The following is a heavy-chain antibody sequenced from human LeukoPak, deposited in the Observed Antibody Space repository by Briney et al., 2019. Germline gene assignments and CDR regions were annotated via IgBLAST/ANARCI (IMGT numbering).Heavy chain of an antibody. V-gene: IGHV4-59*01. CDR2: IYYSGST. D-gene: IGHD6-13*01. J-gene: IGHJ5*02. CDR3: ARDISRGYSSSPTGFDP. Sequence: SETLSLTCTVSGGSISSYYWSWIRQPPGKGLEWIGYIYYSGSTNYNPSLKSRVTISVDTSKNQFSLKLSSVTAADTAVYYCARDISRGYSSSPTGFDPWGQGTLVTVSS. CDR1: GGSISSYY.